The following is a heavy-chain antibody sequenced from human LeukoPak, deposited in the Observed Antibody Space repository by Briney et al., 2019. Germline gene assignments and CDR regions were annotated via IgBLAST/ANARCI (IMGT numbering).Heavy chain of an antibody. J-gene: IGHJ5*02. CDR3: ARDFPMVRGSSPFDP. D-gene: IGHD3-10*01. CDR1: GGSISSYY. V-gene: IGHV4-4*07. Sequence: SETLSLTCTVSGGSISSYYWSWIRQPAGKGLEWIGRIYTSGSTNYNPSLKSRVTMSVDTSKNQFSLKLSSVTAADTAVYYCARDFPMVRGSSPFDPWGQGTLVTVSS. CDR2: IYTSGST.